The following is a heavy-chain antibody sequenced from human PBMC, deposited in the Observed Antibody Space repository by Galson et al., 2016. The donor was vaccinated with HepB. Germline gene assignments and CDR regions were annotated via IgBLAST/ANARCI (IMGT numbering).Heavy chain of an antibody. D-gene: IGHD3-22*01. V-gene: IGHV3-23*01. CDR2: IRGRGDIT. J-gene: IGHJ4*02. CDR3: SKFEREDSSGYYYGIFDH. Sequence: SLRLSCAASGFTFSKYAMAWVRQVPGKGLEWVGSIRGRGDITYYSGSVEGRFTISRDNANNTVHLQMSGLTAEDTAIYYCSKFEREDSSGYYYGIFDHWGQGSLVAVPS. CDR1: GFTFSKYA.